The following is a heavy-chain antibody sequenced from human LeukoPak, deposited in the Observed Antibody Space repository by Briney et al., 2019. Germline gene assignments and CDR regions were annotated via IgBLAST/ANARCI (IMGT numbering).Heavy chain of an antibody. CDR2: IASNTDGGTT. CDR3: TTRTTTTIY. D-gene: IGHD1-7*01. J-gene: IGHJ4*02. CDR1: GFSFTNVW. Sequence: GGSLRLSCAVSGFSFTNVWMNWVRQAPGKGLEWVGRIASNTDGGTTDYAAPVKGRFTISRDDSKNALYLQMNSLKTEDTALYYCTTRTTTTIYWGQGTLVTVSS. V-gene: IGHV3-15*07.